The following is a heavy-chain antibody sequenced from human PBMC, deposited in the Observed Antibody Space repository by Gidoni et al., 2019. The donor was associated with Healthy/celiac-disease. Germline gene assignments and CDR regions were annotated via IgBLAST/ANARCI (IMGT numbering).Heavy chain of an antibody. V-gene: IGHV4-34*01. CDR1: GGSFSGYY. CDR3: ASASLRVFGDY. J-gene: IGHJ4*02. CDR2: INHSGST. Sequence: GLLKPSETLSLTCAVYGGSFSGYYWSWIRQPPGKGLEWIGEINHSGSTNYNPSLKSRVTISVDTSKNQFSLKLSSVTAADTAVYYCASASLRVFGDYWGQGTLVTVSS. D-gene: IGHD2-8*01.